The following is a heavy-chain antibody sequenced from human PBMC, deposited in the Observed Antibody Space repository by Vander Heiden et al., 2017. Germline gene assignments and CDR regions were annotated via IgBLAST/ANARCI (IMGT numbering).Heavy chain of an antibody. CDR2: ISRGRATI. CDR3: ARDRVPN. Sequence: VQLVDSGGGLVQPGGSLRLSCVASGFAFSSSAMNWVRQAPGKGLEWLAYISRGRATIHYADSVKGRFTGSSDNAKSSLYMKMNNLRDADTAGYDCARDRVPNWVQGPLVTVSS. D-gene: IGHD3-10*01. CDR1: GFAFSSSA. V-gene: IGHV3-48*02. J-gene: IGHJ4*02.